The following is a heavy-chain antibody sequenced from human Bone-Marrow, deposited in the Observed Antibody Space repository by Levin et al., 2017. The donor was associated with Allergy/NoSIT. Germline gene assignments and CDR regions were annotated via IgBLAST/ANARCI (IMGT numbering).Heavy chain of an antibody. CDR1: GFAFTDYY. J-gene: IGHJ2*01. Sequence: ASVKVSCKATGFAFTDYYMHWVRQAPGQGLEWLGWINPNNGATKYALKFQDRVTMTRDTSISTAYMEFRRLRSDDTAVFYCARDPAVTRDGYFDLWGRGTLVSVSS. CDR2: INPNNGAT. CDR3: ARDPAVTRDGYFDL. V-gene: IGHV1-2*02. D-gene: IGHD4-17*01.